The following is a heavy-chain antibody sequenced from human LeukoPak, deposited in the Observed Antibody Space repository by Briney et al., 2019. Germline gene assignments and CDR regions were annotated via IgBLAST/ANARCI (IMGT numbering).Heavy chain of an antibody. CDR1: GFTFSSYA. D-gene: IGHD2-2*01. Sequence: PGGSLRLSCAASGFTFSSYAMSRVRQAPGKGLEWVSAISGSGGSTYYADSVKGRFTISRDNSKNTLYLQMNSLRAEDTAVYYCAKDGDIVVVPAAAVGYWGQGTLVTVSS. CDR2: ISGSGGST. V-gene: IGHV3-23*01. J-gene: IGHJ4*02. CDR3: AKDGDIVVVPAAAVGY.